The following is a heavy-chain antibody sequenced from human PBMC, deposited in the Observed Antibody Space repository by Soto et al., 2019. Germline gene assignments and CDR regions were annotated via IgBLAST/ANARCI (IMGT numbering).Heavy chain of an antibody. CDR2: IIPIFGTA. J-gene: IGHJ4*02. D-gene: IGHD3-3*01. Sequence: GASVKVSCKDSGGTFSSYAISWVRQAPGQGLEWMGGIIPIFGTANYAQKFQGRVTITADESTSTAYMELSSLRSEDTAVYYCARELESITIGSETEYWGQGTLVTVSS. CDR3: ARELESITIGSETEY. V-gene: IGHV1-69*13. CDR1: GGTFSSYA.